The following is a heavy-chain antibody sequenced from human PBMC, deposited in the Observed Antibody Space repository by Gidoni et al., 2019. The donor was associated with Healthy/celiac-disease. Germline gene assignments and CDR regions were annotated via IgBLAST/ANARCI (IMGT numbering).Heavy chain of an antibody. J-gene: IGHJ4*01. CDR1: GGPFSGYY. CDR2: INRSGST. V-gene: IGHV4-34*01. CDR3: ARGRDGYNYFSRLPFDY. D-gene: IGHD5-12*01. Sequence: QVQLQPWISGLFKPSETLSLTCAVYGGPFSGYYWRWHRQHPGKGMEWIGEINRSGSTNYNPSLKSRVTISVDTSKNQFSLKLSSVTAADTAVYYCARGRDGYNYFSRLPFDYWGQGTLVTVSS.